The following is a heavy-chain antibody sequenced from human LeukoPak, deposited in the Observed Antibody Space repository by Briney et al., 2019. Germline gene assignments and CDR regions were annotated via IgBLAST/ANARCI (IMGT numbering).Heavy chain of an antibody. Sequence: PSQTLSLTCTVSGGSISSGSYYWSWIRQPAGKGLEWIGYIYYSGSTNYNPSLKSRVTISVDTSKNQFSLKLSSVTAADTAVYYCARGHPWTRWPTEAFDIWGQGTMVTVSS. CDR2: IYYSGST. D-gene: IGHD3/OR15-3a*01. CDR1: GGSISSGSYY. J-gene: IGHJ3*02. V-gene: IGHV4-61*10. CDR3: ARGHPWTRWPTEAFDI.